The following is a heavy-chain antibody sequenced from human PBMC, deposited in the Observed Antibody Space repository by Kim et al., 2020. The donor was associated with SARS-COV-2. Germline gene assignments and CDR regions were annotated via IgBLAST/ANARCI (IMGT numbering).Heavy chain of an antibody. D-gene: IGHD3-10*01. J-gene: IGHJ6*02. CDR3: ARHPSGGYYYYGMDV. CDR2: IDPSDSYT. V-gene: IGHV5-10-1*01. Sequence: GESLKISCKGSGYSFTSYWISWVRQMPGKGLEWMGRIDPSDSYTNYSPSFQGHVTISADKSISTAYLQWSSLKASDTAMYYCARHPSGGYYYYGMDVWGQGTTVTVSS. CDR1: GYSFTSYW.